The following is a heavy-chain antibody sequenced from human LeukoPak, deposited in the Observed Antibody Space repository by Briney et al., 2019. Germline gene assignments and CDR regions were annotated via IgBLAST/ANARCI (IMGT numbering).Heavy chain of an antibody. J-gene: IGHJ3*02. Sequence: GASVKVSCKASGYTFTGYYMHWVRQAPGQGLEWMGWINPNSGGTNYAQKFQGRVTMTRDTSISTAYMELSRLRSDDTAVYYCARGRAEWELLGVDVFDIWGQGTMVTVSS. CDR3: ARGRAEWELLGVDVFDI. CDR1: GYTFTGYY. CDR2: INPNSGGT. D-gene: IGHD1-26*01. V-gene: IGHV1-2*02.